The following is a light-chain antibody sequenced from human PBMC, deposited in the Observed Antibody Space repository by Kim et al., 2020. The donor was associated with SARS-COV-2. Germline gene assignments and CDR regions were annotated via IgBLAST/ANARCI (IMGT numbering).Light chain of an antibody. CDR2: AAS. V-gene: IGKV1-9*01. CDR3: QQLNSYPRT. J-gene: IGKJ2*02. CDR1: QGISSY. Sequence: DIQLTQSPSFLSASVGDRVTITCRASQGISSYLAWYQQKPGKAPKLLIYAASTLQSGVPPRFSGSGSGTEFTLTISSLQPEDFATYYCQQLNSYPRTFGQGTKLEI.